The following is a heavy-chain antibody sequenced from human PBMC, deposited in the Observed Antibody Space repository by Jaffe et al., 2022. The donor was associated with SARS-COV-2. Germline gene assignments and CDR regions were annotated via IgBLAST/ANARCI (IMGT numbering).Heavy chain of an antibody. Sequence: EVQLVESGGGLVQPGGSLRLSCAASGFTFSSYSMNWVRQAPGKGLEWVSYISSSSSTIYYADSVKGRFTISRDNAKNSLYLQMNSLRDEDTAVYYCARDSGSYYPIGYFDYWGQGTLVTVSS. CDR3: ARDSGSYYPIGYFDY. V-gene: IGHV3-48*02. D-gene: IGHD1-26*01. CDR1: GFTFSSYS. CDR2: ISSSSSTI. J-gene: IGHJ4*02.